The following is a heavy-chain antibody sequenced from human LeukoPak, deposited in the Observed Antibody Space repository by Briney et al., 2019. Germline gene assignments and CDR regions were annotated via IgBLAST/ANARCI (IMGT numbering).Heavy chain of an antibody. CDR1: GESFSGYY. D-gene: IGHD1-26*01. J-gene: IGHJ6*03. CDR3: AREWSPYYMDV. V-gene: IGHV4-34*01. CDR2: INHSGRT. Sequence: SETLSLTCAVYGESFSGYYWSWIRQPPGKGLEWIGEINHSGRTNYNPSLKSRVTISVDTSKNQFSLKLSSVTAADTAVYYCAREWSPYYMDVWGKGTTVTVSS.